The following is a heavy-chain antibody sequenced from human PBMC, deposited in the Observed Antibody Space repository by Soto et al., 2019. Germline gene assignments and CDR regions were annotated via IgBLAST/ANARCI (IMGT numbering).Heavy chain of an antibody. J-gene: IGHJ4*02. D-gene: IGHD1-1*01. V-gene: IGHV1-18*01. CDR3: ARWRYGDY. Sequence: QVHLVQSGAEVKKPGASVKVSCKGSGYGFTTYGITWVRQAPGQGLEWMAWISAHNGNTNYAQKLQGRVTVTRDTSTMTAYMELRSLRSDDTAVYYCARWRYGDYWGQGALV. CDR2: ISAHNGNT. CDR1: GYGFTTYG.